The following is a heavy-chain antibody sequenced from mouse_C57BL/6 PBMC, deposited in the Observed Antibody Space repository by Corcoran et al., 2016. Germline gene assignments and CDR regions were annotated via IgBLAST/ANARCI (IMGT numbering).Heavy chain of an antibody. Sequence: EVQLQQSGPELVKPGASVKISCKASGYTFTDYYMNWVKQSHGKSLEWIGDINPNNGGTSYNQKFKGKATLTVDKSSSTAYMELRSLTSEDSAVYYCARSLLTGMPEKDYWGQGTTLTVSS. D-gene: IGHD4-1*01. CDR3: ARSLLTGMPEKDY. V-gene: IGHV1-26*01. CDR2: INPNNGGT. J-gene: IGHJ2*01. CDR1: GYTFTDYY.